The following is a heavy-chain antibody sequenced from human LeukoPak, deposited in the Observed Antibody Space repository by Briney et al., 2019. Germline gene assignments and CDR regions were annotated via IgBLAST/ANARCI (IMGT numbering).Heavy chain of an antibody. V-gene: IGHV3-21*01. J-gene: IGHJ4*02. CDR1: GFTFSSYS. D-gene: IGHD5-12*01. CDR2: ITSRSSHI. CDR3: ARAGGIESAFD. Sequence: GGSLRLSCAASGFTFSSYSMSWVRQAPGKGLEWVSSITSRSSHIYYADSVRGRFTISRDNAEKSLYLQMNSLRAEDTAVYYCARAGGIESAFDWGQGTLVTVSS.